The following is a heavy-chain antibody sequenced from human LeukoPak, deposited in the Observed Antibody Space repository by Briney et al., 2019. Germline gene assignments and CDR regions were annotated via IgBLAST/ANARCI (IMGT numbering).Heavy chain of an antibody. CDR1: DTFTSYG. CDR3: ARDHYQRAAGLSTY. D-gene: IGHD6-13*01. V-gene: IGHV1-18*04. Sequence: ASVKVSCKASDTFTSYGISWVRQAPGQGLEWMGWISAYNGNTNYAQKLQGRVTMTTDTSTSTAFMELRSLRSDDTAVYYCARDHYQRAAGLSTYWGQGTLVTASS. CDR2: ISAYNGNT. J-gene: IGHJ4*02.